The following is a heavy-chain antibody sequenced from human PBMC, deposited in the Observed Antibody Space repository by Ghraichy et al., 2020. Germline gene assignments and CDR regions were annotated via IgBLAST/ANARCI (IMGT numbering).Heavy chain of an antibody. CDR3: ARGGVPYGMDV. CDR2: INPSGGST. CDR1: GYTFTNYY. J-gene: IGHJ6*02. D-gene: IGHD1-26*01. V-gene: IGHV1-46*01. Sequence: ASVKVSCKASGYTFTNYYMHWVRQAPGQGLEWMGTINPSGGSTSYAQKFQGRVTMTRDTSTSTVYMELSSLRSEDTAVYYCARGGVPYGMDVWGQGTTVTVSS.